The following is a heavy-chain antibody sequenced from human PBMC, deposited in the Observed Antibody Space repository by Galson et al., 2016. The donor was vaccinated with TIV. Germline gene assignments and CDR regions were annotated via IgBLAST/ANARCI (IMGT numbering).Heavy chain of an antibody. D-gene: IGHD2-2*01. CDR2: IYYSGSA. Sequence: SISSTSYYWGWTRQPPGKGLEWIGNIYYSGSAYYNPSLKSRVTTSVDTSKNQFPLKLSSVTAADTAVYYCATYCSSTTCLFDPWGQGTLVTVSS. J-gene: IGHJ5*02. CDR1: SISSTSYY. V-gene: IGHV4-39*01. CDR3: ATYCSSTTCLFDP.